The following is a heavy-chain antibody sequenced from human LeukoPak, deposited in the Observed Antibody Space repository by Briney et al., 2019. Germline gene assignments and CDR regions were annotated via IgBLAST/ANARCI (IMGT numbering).Heavy chain of an antibody. Sequence: GRSLRLSCAASGFTFSSYGIHWVRQAPGKGLEWVAVISYDESNKYYADSVKGRFTISRDNSKNTLYLQMNSLRAEDTAVYYCAREPTYSGNDYWGQGTLVTVSS. CDR3: AREPTYSGNDY. CDR2: ISYDESNK. D-gene: IGHD5-12*01. V-gene: IGHV3-30*03. CDR1: GFTFSSYG. J-gene: IGHJ4*02.